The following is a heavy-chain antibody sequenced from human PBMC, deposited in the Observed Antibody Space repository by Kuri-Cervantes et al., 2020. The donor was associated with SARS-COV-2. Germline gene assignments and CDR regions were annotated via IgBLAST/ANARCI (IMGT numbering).Heavy chain of an antibody. CDR1: GCTFRSYW. CDR3: AMKTTRNNYYDISGFFDY. V-gene: IGHV3-7*02. Sequence: ESLNIPCSCPGCTFRSYWMSWDRQAPGKGLEGGANKKQDGSEKYYVDSVKGRFTISRDTAKNSLSLQMNSLRAEDTAVYYCAMKTTRNNYYDISGFFDYWGQGTLVTVSS. CDR2: KKQDGSEK. D-gene: IGHD3-22*01. J-gene: IGHJ4*02.